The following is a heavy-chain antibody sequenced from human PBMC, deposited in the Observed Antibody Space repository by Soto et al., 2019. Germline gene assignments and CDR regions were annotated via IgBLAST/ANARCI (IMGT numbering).Heavy chain of an antibody. CDR2: ISYDGSNK. V-gene: IGHV3-30*03. J-gene: IGHJ6*02. CDR3: GGSGWYGQYYAMDV. CDR1: GFTFSSYG. D-gene: IGHD6-19*01. Sequence: QVQLVESGGGVVQPGRSLRLSCAASGFTFSSYGMHWVRQAPGKGLEWVAVISYDGSNKYYADSVKGRFTISRDDSKNTLYLQMYSLRAEDTAVYYCGGSGWYGQYYAMDVWGQGTTVTVSS.